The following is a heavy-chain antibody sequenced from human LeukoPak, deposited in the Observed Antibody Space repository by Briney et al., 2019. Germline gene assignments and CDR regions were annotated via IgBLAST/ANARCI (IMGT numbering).Heavy chain of an antibody. J-gene: IGHJ4*02. Sequence: GGSLRLSCAASGFTFSEYYMDWVRQAPGKGLEWVGRIRNKANSYTTEYAASVKGRFTISRDDSKNSLYLQMNSLKTEDTAVYYCTRVANGIDYWGQGTLVTVSS. CDR3: TRVANGIDY. CDR2: IRNKANSYTT. V-gene: IGHV3-72*01. CDR1: GFTFSEYY.